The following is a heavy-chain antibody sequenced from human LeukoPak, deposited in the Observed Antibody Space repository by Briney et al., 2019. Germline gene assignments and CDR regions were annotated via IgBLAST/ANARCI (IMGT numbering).Heavy chain of an antibody. CDR3: ARVVPDCSSTSCSVFDY. Sequence: SETLSLTCTVSGGSISSSSYYWGWIRQPPGTGLEWLGSIYYSGSTYYNPSLKSRVTISVDTSKNQFSLKLSSVTAADTAVYYCARVVPDCSSTSCSVFDYWGQGTLVTVSS. D-gene: IGHD2-2*01. CDR2: IYYSGST. CDR1: GGSISSSSYY. V-gene: IGHV4-39*07. J-gene: IGHJ4*02.